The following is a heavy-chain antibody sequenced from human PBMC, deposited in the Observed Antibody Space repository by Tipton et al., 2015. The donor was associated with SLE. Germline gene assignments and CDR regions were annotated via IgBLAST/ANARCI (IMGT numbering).Heavy chain of an antibody. J-gene: IGHJ4*02. V-gene: IGHV1-2*04. CDR3: ARGGLAAAGRFDY. CDR1: GYTFTGYY. Sequence: QLVQSGPEVKKPGASVKVSCKASGYTFTGYYMHWVRQAPGQGLEWMGWINPNSGGTNYAQKFQGWVTMTRHTSISTAYMELSRLRSDDTAVYYCARGGLAAAGRFDYWGQGTLVTVSS. D-gene: IGHD6-13*01. CDR2: INPNSGGT.